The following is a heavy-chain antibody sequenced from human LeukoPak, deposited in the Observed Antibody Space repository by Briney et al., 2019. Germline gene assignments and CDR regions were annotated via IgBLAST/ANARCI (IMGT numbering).Heavy chain of an antibody. CDR1: GYTSTGYY. Sequence: ASVKVSCKASGYTSTGYYMHWVRQAPGQGLEWMGWINPNSGGTNYAQKFQGRVTMTRDTSISTAYMELSRLRSDDTAVYYCARSPDIVVVPPNWFDPWGQGTLVTVSS. J-gene: IGHJ5*02. CDR3: ARSPDIVVVPPNWFDP. CDR2: INPNSGGT. D-gene: IGHD2-2*01. V-gene: IGHV1-2*02.